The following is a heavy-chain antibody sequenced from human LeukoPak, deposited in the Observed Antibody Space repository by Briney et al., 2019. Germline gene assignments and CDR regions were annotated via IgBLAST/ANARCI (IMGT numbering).Heavy chain of an antibody. V-gene: IGHV3-21*06. CDR1: GFTLSTFD. D-gene: IGHD2-2*01. Sequence: GGSLRLSCAASGFTLSTFDMNWVRQAPGKGLEWVSSISTSSRYIYYRDSVKGRFTISRDDAKNSPYLQMNSLTVEDTAVYYCARADCSGSTCYLRHSWFDPCGQGTLVTVSS. CDR3: ARADCSGSTCYLRHSWFDP. J-gene: IGHJ5*02. CDR2: ISTSSRYI.